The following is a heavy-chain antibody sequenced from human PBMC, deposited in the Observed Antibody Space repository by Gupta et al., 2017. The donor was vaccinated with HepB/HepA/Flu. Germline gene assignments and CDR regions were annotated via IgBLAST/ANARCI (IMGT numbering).Heavy chain of an antibody. CDR3: ASRSGGKSFDY. J-gene: IGHJ4*02. V-gene: IGHV1-8*03. Sequence: QVQLVQSGAEAKKPCASVKVSCKPSGYSFNSYYINWGRQATGEGLEWMGWMEPKSGNTGEAQKFQGRVTITRNTAIRTADLEFRRMRSDETAIYYWASRSGGKSFDYGGQGRMVTVYS. D-gene: IGHD4-23*01. CDR2: MEPKSGNT. CDR1: GYSFNSYY.